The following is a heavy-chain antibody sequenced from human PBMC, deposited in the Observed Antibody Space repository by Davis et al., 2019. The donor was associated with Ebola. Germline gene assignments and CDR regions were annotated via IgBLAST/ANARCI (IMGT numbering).Heavy chain of an antibody. J-gene: IGHJ5*02. CDR2: MNPNSGNT. D-gene: IGHD6-19*01. V-gene: IGHV1-8*01. CDR1: GYTFTSYD. CDR3: ARGVAVADRTNWFDP. Sequence: ASVKVSCKASGYTFTSYDINWVRQATGQGLEWMGWMNPNSGNTGYAQKLQGRVTMTTDTSTSTAYMELRSLRSDDTAVYYCARGVAVADRTNWFDPWGQGTLVTVSS.